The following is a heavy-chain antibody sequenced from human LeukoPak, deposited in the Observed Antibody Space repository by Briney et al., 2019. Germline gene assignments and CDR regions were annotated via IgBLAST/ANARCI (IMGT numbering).Heavy chain of an antibody. CDR2: ISAYNGNT. J-gene: IGHJ5*02. V-gene: IGHV1-18*01. D-gene: IGHD2-2*01. Sequence: GASMKVSCKASGYTFTSYGISWVRQAPGQGLEWMGWISAYNGNTNYAQKLQGRVTMTTDTSTSTAYMELRSLRSDDTAVYYCARGYCSSTSCHWSYIWFDPWGQGTLVTVSS. CDR3: ARGYCSSTSCHWSYIWFDP. CDR1: GYTFTSYG.